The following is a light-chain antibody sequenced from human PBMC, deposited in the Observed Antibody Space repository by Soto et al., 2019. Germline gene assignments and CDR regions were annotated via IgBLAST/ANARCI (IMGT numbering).Light chain of an antibody. CDR2: EVF. V-gene: IGLV2-8*01. CDR1: SSDVGSYNS. CDR3: SSYAGGGNYV. Sequence: QSVRTQPPSESGSPGQSVTISCTGTSSDVGSYNSVSWYQHHPGKAPKLIIYEVFRRPSGVPGRFSAPKSANTASLTVSGLQAEDEADYYCSSYAGGGNYVFGTGTKLTLL. J-gene: IGLJ1*01.